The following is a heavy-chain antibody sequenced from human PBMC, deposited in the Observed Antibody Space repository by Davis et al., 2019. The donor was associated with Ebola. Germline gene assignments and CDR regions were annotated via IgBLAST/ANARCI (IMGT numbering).Heavy chain of an antibody. CDR2: ISAYNGNT. CDR1: GYTFTSYG. V-gene: IGHV1-18*01. Sequence: ASVKVSCKASGYTFTSYGISWVRQAPGQGLEWMGWISAYNGNTNYAQKLQGRVTMTTDTSTSTAYMELRSLRSDDTAVYYCARGMEYSGYDANYYYYGMDVWGQGTTVTVSS. CDR3: ARGMEYSGYDANYYYYGMDV. D-gene: IGHD5-12*01. J-gene: IGHJ6*02.